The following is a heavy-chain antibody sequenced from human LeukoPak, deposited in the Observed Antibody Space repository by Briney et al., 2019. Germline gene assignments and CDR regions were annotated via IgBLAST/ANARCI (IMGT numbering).Heavy chain of an antibody. CDR3: ARPYYYDSRIDP. J-gene: IGHJ5*02. CDR1: GGSISSGDYY. Sequence: QTSPTLSLTCTVSGGSISSGDYYWRWIRQPPGKGLEWIAYMYYSGSTYYNPSLKSRVTMSADTSKNQLSLKLSSVTAADTAVYYCARPYYYDSRIDPWGQGILVTVSS. CDR2: MYYSGST. D-gene: IGHD3-22*01. V-gene: IGHV4-30-4*01.